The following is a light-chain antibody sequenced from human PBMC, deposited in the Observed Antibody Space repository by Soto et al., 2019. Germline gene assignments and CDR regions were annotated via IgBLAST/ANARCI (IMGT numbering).Light chain of an antibody. CDR2: KAS. Sequence: DIQMTQSPSTLSAFLGDRVTITCRASQSINSWLAWYQQKPGKAPKLLIYKASNLESGVPSRFSGSGSGTEFTLTISSLQPDDFASYYCQQYNTYSRTFGQGTKVEIK. CDR1: QSINSW. J-gene: IGKJ1*01. V-gene: IGKV1-5*03. CDR3: QQYNTYSRT.